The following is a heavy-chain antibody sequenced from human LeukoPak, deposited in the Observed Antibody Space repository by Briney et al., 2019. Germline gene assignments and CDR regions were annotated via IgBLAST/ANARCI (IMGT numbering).Heavy chain of an antibody. J-gene: IGHJ4*02. CDR1: GFSFKYYG. CDR3: ARGRGVGSTSYFDY. CDR2: LNWNGGWT. Sequence: SGGSLRLSCAASGFSFKYYGMSWVRQAPGKGLEGFSALNWNGGWTGYADSVKGRFTITSDNAQNFLDLQLNNLSAEDRALLYCARGRGVGSTSYFDYWGLGTLVTVSS. D-gene: IGHD3-10*01. V-gene: IGHV3-20*04.